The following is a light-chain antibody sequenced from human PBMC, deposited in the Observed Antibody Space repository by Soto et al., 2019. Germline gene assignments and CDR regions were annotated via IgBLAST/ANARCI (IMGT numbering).Light chain of an antibody. CDR3: CSYAGRV. J-gene: IGLJ2*01. Sequence: QSVLTQPASVSGSPGQSITISCTGTSSDVGSYNLVSWYQQHPGKAPKLMIDEGSKRPSGVSNRFSGSKSGNTASLTISGLQAEDEADYYCCSYAGRVFGGGTKLTVL. CDR1: SSDVGSYNL. V-gene: IGLV2-23*01. CDR2: EGS.